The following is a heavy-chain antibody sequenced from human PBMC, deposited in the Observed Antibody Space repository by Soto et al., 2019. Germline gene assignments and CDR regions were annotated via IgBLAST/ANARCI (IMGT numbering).Heavy chain of an antibody. J-gene: IGHJ4*02. Sequence: QVQLVESGGGVVQPGRSLRLSCAASGFTFSSYAMHWVRQAPGKGLEWVAVISYDGSNKYYADSVKGRFTISRDNSKNTLYLQMNSLRAEDTAVYYCARVFGQPHDDYWGQGTLVTVSS. D-gene: IGHD3-16*01. CDR1: GFTFSSYA. CDR3: ARVFGQPHDDY. CDR2: ISYDGSNK. V-gene: IGHV3-30-3*01.